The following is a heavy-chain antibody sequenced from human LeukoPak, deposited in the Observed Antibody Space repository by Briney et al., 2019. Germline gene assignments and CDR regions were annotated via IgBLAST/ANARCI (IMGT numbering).Heavy chain of an antibody. Sequence: SETLSLTCTVSGGSISSYYWSWIRQPPGKGLEWIGYIYYSGSTNYNPSLKSRVTISVDTSKNQFSLKLSSVTAADTAVYYCARRRGYCSGGSCYFYFDHWGQGTLVTVSS. CDR2: IYYSGST. CDR1: GGSISSYY. CDR3: ARRRGYCSGGSCYFYFDH. V-gene: IGHV4-59*08. J-gene: IGHJ4*02. D-gene: IGHD2-15*01.